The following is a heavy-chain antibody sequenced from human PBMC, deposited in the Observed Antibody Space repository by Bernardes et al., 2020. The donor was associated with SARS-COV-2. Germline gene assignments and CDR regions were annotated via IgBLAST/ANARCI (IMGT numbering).Heavy chain of an antibody. CDR3: AKGGLFCSNGVCHHYYYDLDV. Sequence: GGSLRLSCAASGITFSSYAMSWVRQAPGKGLEWVSAISGSGGSTYYGDSVKGRFTISRDNSRNTLYLQMNSLTAEDTAVYYCAKGGLFCSNGVCHHYYYDLDVWGQGTTVTVSS. CDR2: ISGSGGST. V-gene: IGHV3-23*01. J-gene: IGHJ6*02. D-gene: IGHD2-8*01. CDR1: GITFSSYA.